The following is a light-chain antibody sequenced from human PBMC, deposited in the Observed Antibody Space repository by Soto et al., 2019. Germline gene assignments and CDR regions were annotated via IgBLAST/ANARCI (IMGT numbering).Light chain of an antibody. CDR1: QGISSY. CDR2: AAS. V-gene: IGKV1-8*01. CDR3: QQYYSYPRT. Sequence: AIRMTQSPSSFSSSTGYRVTITFRASQGISSYLAWYQQKPGKAPKLLIYAASTLQSGVPSRFSGSGSGTDFTLTISCLQSEDFATYYCQQYYSYPRTFGQGTKVDIK. J-gene: IGKJ1*01.